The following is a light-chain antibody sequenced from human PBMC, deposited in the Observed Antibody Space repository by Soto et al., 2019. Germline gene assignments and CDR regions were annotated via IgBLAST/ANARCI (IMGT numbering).Light chain of an antibody. V-gene: IGLV2-14*01. CDR1: SSDVGGYNY. J-gene: IGLJ1*01. Sequence: QSALTQPASVSGSPGQSVTISCTGASSDVGGYNYVSWYQRHPGKAPKLMIYDVNNRPSGVSNRFSGSKSGNTASLTISGLQAEDEADFYCYSYTSSSTLGVFGTGTKVTVL. CDR2: DVN. CDR3: YSYTSSSTLGV.